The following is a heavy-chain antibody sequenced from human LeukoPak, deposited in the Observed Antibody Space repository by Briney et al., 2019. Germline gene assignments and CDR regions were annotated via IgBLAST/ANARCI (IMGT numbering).Heavy chain of an antibody. CDR1: GFTFRTYW. D-gene: IGHD3-10*01. CDR3: AKVVRGVNYYMDV. CDR2: INTDGSNT. Sequence: PGGSLRLSCATSGFTFRTYWMFWVRQAPGKGLVWVSRINTDGSNTVNADSVKGRFTISRDNAKNTLYLQMNSLRAEDTAVYYCAKVVRGVNYYMDVWGKGTTVTVSS. V-gene: IGHV3-74*01. J-gene: IGHJ6*03.